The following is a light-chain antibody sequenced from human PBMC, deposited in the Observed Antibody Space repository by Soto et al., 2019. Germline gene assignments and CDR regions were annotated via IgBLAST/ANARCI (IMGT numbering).Light chain of an antibody. CDR3: SSYTSRSTVL. CDR2: EVT. V-gene: IGLV2-14*01. Sequence: QSVLTQPASVSGSPGQSITISCTGTSNDVGAFNYVSWYQQHPGKAPTLVVFEVTNRASGVSNRFSGSKSGNTASLTISELQAEDEADYYCSSYTSRSTVLIGGGTKVTVL. J-gene: IGLJ2*01. CDR1: SNDVGAFNY.